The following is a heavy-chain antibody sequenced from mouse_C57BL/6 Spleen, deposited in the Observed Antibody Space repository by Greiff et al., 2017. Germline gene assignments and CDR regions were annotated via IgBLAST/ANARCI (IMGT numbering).Heavy chain of an antibody. CDR2: IDPSDSET. CDR1: GYTFTSYW. J-gene: IGHJ3*01. V-gene: IGHV1-52*01. Sequence: VQLQQPGAELVRPGSSVKLSCKASGYTFTSYWMHWVKQRPIQGLEWIGNIDPSDSETHYNQKFKDKATLTVDKSTSTAYMQLSSLTSEDSAVYYCARFDYDGGAYWGQGTLVTVSA. D-gene: IGHD2-4*01. CDR3: ARFDYDGGAY.